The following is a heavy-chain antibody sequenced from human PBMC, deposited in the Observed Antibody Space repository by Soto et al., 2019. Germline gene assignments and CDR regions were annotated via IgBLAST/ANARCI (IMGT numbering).Heavy chain of an antibody. Sequence: ASVKVSCKASGYTFTGYYIHWVRQATGQGLEWMGCINPNTDDTNSAQKFQGRVTMTSDTSISTAYMELSSLRSDDTAVYYCARDPGTTVDFYCWGQGTLVTVSS. J-gene: IGHJ4*02. D-gene: IGHD1-1*01. V-gene: IGHV1-2*02. CDR3: ARDPGTTVDFYC. CDR2: INPNTDDT. CDR1: GYTFTGYY.